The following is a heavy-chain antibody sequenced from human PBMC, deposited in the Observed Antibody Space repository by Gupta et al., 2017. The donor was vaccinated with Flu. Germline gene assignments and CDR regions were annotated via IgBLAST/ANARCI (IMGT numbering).Heavy chain of an antibody. CDR2: IWYDGSNK. V-gene: IGHV3-33*01. J-gene: IGHJ4*02. Sequence: WVRQGPGKGLEWVAVIWYDGSNKLYADSVKGRFSISRDNSKNTVYLQMNSLRADETAVYYCARDLNGYCSSSSCYPIGIDYWGQGTLVTVSS. D-gene: IGHD2-2*01. CDR3: ARDLNGYCSSSSCYPIGIDY.